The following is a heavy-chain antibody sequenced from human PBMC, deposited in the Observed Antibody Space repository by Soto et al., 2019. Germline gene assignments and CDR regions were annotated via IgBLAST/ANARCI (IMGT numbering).Heavy chain of an antibody. V-gene: IGHV1-46*03. CDR3: ARVDKRRVSAVPAAWDYYYYMDV. D-gene: IGHD2-2*01. J-gene: IGHJ6*03. CDR2: INPSGGST. CDR1: GYTFTSYY. Sequence: ASVKVSCKASGYTFTSYYMHWVRQAPGQGLEWMGIINPSGGSTSYAQKFQGRVTMTRDTSTSTVYMELSSLRSEDTAVYYCARVDKRRVSAVPAAWDYYYYMDVWGKGTTVTVSS.